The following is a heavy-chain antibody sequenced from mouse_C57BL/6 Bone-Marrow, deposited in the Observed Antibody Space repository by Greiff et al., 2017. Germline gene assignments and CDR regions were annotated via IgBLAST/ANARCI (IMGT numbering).Heavy chain of an antibody. CDR3: AREGLGGTWFAY. CDR1: GYTFTDYY. D-gene: IGHD4-1*01. CDR2: IFPGSGST. V-gene: IGHV1-75*01. J-gene: IGHJ3*01. Sequence: VQGVESGPELVKPGASVKISCKASGYTFTDYYINWVKQRPGQGLEWIGWIFPGSGSTYYNEKFKGKATLTVDKSSSTAYMLLSSLTSEDSAVYFCAREGLGGTWFAYWGQGTLVTVSA.